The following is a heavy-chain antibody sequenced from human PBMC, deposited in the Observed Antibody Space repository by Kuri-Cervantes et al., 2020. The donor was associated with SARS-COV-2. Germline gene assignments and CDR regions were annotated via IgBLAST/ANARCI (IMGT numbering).Heavy chain of an antibody. Sequence: ASVKVSCKASGYTFTSYYMHCVRHAPGQGLEWMGIINPSGGSTSYAQEFQGRVTMTRDTSTSTVYMELSSLGSEDTAVYYCARGPLGSYDFWSGYYHNYDYWVQGTLVTVSS. CDR1: GYTFTSYY. V-gene: IGHV1-46*01. J-gene: IGHJ4*02. D-gene: IGHD3-3*01. CDR3: ARGPLGSYDFWSGYYHNYDY. CDR2: INPSGGST.